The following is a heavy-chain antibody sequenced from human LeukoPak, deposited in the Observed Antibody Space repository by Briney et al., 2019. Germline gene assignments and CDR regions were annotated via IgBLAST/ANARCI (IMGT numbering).Heavy chain of an antibody. CDR1: GFTFSSYA. CDR2: IWYDGSDK. J-gene: IGHJ3*02. CDR3: ARENVAFDI. Sequence: GGSLRLSCAASGFTFSSYAMHWVRQAPGKGLEWVAVIWYDGSDKCYADSVKGRFTIARDNSKNTLYLQMNSLRAEDTAVYYCARENVAFDIWGQGTMVTVSS. V-gene: IGHV3-33*08.